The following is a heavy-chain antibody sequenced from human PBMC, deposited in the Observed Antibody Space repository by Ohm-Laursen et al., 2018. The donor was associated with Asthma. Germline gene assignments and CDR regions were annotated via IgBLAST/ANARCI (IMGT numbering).Heavy chain of an antibody. Sequence: SLRLSCAASGFTFSDSYMSWIRLAPGKGLESISYIGPSSRDIMYVDSVKGRFSISRDNARNSLYLQMNNLRAEDTAVYYCSGDPRRLPFWGQGTTVTVSS. D-gene: IGHD5-24*01. CDR1: GFTFSDSY. V-gene: IGHV3-11*05. J-gene: IGHJ6*02. CDR2: IGPSSRDI. CDR3: SGDPRRLPF.